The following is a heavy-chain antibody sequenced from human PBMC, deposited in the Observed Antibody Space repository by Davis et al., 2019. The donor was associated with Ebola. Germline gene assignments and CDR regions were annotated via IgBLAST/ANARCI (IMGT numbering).Heavy chain of an antibody. CDR3: ARVRSFVFVY. Sequence: AASVKVSCKASGYTFISYAMHWVRQAPGQRLEWMGWINAGNGNTKYSQKFQGRVTITRDTSASTAYMELRSLRSDDTAVYYCARVRSFVFVYWGQGTLVTVSS. CDR2: INAGNGNT. CDR1: GYTFISYA. V-gene: IGHV1-3*01. J-gene: IGHJ4*02. D-gene: IGHD3-16*01.